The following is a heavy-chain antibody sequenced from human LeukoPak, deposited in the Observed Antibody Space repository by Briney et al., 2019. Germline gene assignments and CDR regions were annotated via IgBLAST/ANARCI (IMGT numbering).Heavy chain of an antibody. CDR3: ARGRRITMIRGRNWFDP. Sequence: GGSLRLSCAASGFTFSSYEMNWVRQAPGKGLEWVSYISSSGSTIYHADSVKGRFTISRDNAKNSLYLQTNSLRAEDTAIYYCARGRRITMIRGRNWFDPWGQGTLVTVSS. D-gene: IGHD3-10*01. J-gene: IGHJ5*02. CDR1: GFTFSSYE. V-gene: IGHV3-48*03. CDR2: ISSSGSTI.